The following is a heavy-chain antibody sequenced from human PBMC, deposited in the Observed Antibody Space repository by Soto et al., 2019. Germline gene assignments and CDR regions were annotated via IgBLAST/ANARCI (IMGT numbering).Heavy chain of an antibody. CDR2: ISSGSSDT. CDR3: ASWVIALGGTGYFRH. V-gene: IGHV3-21*01. D-gene: IGHD6-19*01. Sequence: PGGSLRLSCEASGFTFSRVSMNWVRQVPGKGLEWVASISSGSSDTWYADSVKGRFIISRDNSKNTMFLQMDSLTAEDTAIYYCASWVIALGGTGYFRHWGQGTLVTVSS. CDR1: GFTFSRVS. J-gene: IGHJ1*01.